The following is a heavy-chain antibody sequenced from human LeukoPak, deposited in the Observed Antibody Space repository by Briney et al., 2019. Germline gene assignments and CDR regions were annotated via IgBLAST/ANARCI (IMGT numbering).Heavy chain of an antibody. Sequence: SETLSLTCTVSGGSISSSSYYWGWIRQPPGKGLEWIGSIYYSGSTYYNPSLKSRVTISVDTSKNQFSLKLSSVTAADTAVYYCARVTNPYSSGWYWFDPWGQGTLVTVSS. CDR2: IYYSGST. CDR1: GGSISSSSYY. CDR3: ARVTNPYSSGWYWFDP. D-gene: IGHD6-19*01. J-gene: IGHJ5*02. V-gene: IGHV4-39*07.